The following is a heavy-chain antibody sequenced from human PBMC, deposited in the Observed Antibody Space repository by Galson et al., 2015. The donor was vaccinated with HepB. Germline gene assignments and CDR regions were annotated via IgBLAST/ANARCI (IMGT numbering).Heavy chain of an antibody. J-gene: IGHJ4*02. CDR3: ARDSNDWSSGY. CDR2: IKPSGGSA. CDR1: GYTFIRYN. V-gene: IGHV1-46*01. Sequence: SVKVSCKASGYTFIRYNMHWVRQAPGQGLEWMGIIKPSGGSASYAQNFQGRVSMTRDTSTSTVYMELSSLRSEDTAVYYCARDSNDWSSGYWGQGTLVTVSS. D-gene: IGHD6-19*01.